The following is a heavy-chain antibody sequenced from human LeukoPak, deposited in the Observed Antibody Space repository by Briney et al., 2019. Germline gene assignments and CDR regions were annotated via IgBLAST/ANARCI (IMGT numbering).Heavy chain of an antibody. CDR2: INEDGSGK. D-gene: IGHD4-17*01. J-gene: IGHJ4*02. CDR3: ARTVTSTEGY. CDR1: GFTFSRYW. V-gene: IGHV3-7*03. Sequence: GGSLRLSCAASGFTFSRYWMTWVRQAPGKGLEWVASINEDGSGKHYVDSVKGRFTISRDNAQKSVYLEMNSLRAEDTAVYYCARTVTSTEGYWGQGTLVTVSS.